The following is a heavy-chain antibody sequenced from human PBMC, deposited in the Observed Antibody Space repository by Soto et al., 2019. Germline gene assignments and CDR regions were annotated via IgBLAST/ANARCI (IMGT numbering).Heavy chain of an antibody. D-gene: IGHD3-10*01. CDR2: IMPIIGTA. Sequence: QVQLVQSGAEVNKPGSSVKVSCKASGGTFSSHVFNWVRQAPGPGLEWMGGIMPIIGTANYAQKFQGRVTITADESTSTAYMELSSLRSEDTAVYYCARDLEFRDGNISHLDYWGQGTLVTVSS. CDR3: ARDLEFRDGNISHLDY. CDR1: GGTFSSHV. J-gene: IGHJ4*02. V-gene: IGHV1-69*01.